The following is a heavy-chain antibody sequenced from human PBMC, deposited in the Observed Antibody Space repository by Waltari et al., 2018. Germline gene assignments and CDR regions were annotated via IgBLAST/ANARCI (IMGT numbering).Heavy chain of an antibody. CDR1: GGTFSSYA. V-gene: IGHV1-69*09. J-gene: IGHJ6*02. Sequence: QVQLVQSGAEVKKPGSSVKVSCKASGGTFSSYAISWVRQAPGQGLEWRGRLIPTLCIANSEHKVQGGVTITADKSTGTAYMELSSLRSEDTAVYYCARWSRTGSELYYYYGMDVWGQGTTVTVSS. D-gene: IGHD1-7*01. CDR3: ARWSRTGSELYYYYGMDV. CDR2: LIPTLCIA.